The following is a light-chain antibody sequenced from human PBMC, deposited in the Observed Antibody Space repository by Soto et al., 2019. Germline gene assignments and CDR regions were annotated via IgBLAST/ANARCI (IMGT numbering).Light chain of an antibody. V-gene: IGKV1-33*01. Sequence: DIQLTQSPSFLSASVGDRVTITCRASHGISNYLAWYQQKPGKAPKLLIYDASNLETGVPSRFSGSGSGTDFTFTISSLQPEDIATYYCQQYNHLPLTFGGGTKVDIK. CDR2: DAS. CDR1: HGISNY. CDR3: QQYNHLPLT. J-gene: IGKJ4*01.